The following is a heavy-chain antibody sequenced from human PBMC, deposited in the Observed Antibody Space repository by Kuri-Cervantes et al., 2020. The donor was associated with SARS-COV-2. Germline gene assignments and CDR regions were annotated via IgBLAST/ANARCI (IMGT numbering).Heavy chain of an antibody. J-gene: IGHJ5*02. D-gene: IGHD6-6*01. Sequence: GGSLRLSCPASGFTFSSYAMSWVRQAPGKGLEGVAFIRCIGSNKYYADPVKGRFTNARDNSNNTLYRQMNSLRAEDSAVYYLARDDSSWGPNWFDPWGQGTLVTVSS. CDR3: ARDDSSWGPNWFDP. CDR2: IRCIGSNK. CDR1: GFTFSSYA. V-gene: IGHV3-30*02.